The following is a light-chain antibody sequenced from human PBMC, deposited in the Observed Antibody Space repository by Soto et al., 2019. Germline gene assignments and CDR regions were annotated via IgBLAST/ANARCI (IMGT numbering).Light chain of an antibody. J-gene: IGKJ1*01. CDR3: QQYYARWT. CDR1: QTISTR. Sequence: DIQMTQSPSTLSASVGDRVTITCRASQTISTRLAWYQQKPGKAPKLLMYDASTLESGVSSRFSGSGSGTEFTLTISSLQPDDFATYSCQQYYARWTFGPGTKVEIK. CDR2: DAS. V-gene: IGKV1-5*01.